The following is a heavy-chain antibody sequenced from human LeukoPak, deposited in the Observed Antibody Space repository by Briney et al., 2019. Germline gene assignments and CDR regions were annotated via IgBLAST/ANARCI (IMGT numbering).Heavy chain of an antibody. CDR3: ARDPDESVGASPKKAFDI. J-gene: IGHJ3*02. CDR1: GGSISSSNW. CDR2: IYHSGST. V-gene: IGHV4-4*02. D-gene: IGHD1-26*01. Sequence: SETLSLTCAVSGGSISSSNWWSWVRQLPGKGLEWIGEIYHSGSTNYNPSLKSRVTISVDKSKNQFSLKLSSVTAADTAVYYCARDPDESVGASPKKAFDIWGQGTMVTVSS.